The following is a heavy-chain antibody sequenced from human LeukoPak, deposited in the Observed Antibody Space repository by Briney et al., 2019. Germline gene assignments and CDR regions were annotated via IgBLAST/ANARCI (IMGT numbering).Heavy chain of an antibody. V-gene: IGHV1-69*13. CDR2: ITPIFGTT. CDR1: GGTFSSYV. D-gene: IGHD3-22*01. J-gene: IGHJ5*01. CDR3: ARDLWNFDDSSGYYRDFDS. Sequence: ASVKVSCKASGGTFSSYVFTWVRQAPGQGLEWMGGITPIFGTTDYAEKFQGRVTITADASTYTAFMELSSLRSEDSAVYYCARDLWNFDDSSGYYRDFDSWGQGTLVTVSS.